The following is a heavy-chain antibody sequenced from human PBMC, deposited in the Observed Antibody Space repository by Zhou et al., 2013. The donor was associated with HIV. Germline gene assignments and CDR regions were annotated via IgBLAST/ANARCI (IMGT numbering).Heavy chain of an antibody. Sequence: QVQLVQSGAEVKKPGASVKVSCKASGYTFTTYGISWVRQAPGQGLEWMGWISGYNGNTNYAQKVQGRVTMTTDTSTSTVYMELSSLRSEDTAVYYCARGIVVVLAYDAFDIWGQGTVVTVSS. CDR1: GYTFTTYG. J-gene: IGHJ3*02. CDR3: ARGIVVVLAYDAFDI. D-gene: IGHD2-21*01. V-gene: IGHV1-18*01. CDR2: ISGYNGNT.